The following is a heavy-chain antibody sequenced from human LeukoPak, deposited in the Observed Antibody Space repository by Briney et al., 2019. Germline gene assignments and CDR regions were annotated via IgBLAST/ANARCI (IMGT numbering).Heavy chain of an antibody. CDR1: EFTFISYT. CDR2: ISSSSSYI. Sequence: GGSLRLSCAASEFTFISYTMNWVRQAPGKGLEWVSSISSSSSYIYYADSVKGRFTVSRDNAKNSLYLQMNSLRAEDTAVYYCAREEQQLVYFDYWGQGTLVTVSS. CDR3: AREEQQLVYFDY. D-gene: IGHD6-13*01. V-gene: IGHV3-21*01. J-gene: IGHJ4*02.